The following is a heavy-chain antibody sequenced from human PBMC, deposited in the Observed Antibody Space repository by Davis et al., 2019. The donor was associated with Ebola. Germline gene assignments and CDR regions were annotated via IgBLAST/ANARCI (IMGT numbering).Heavy chain of an antibody. J-gene: IGHJ6*04. CDR2: INYSGST. D-gene: IGHD3-3*01. CDR1: GGSFNGSY. CDR3: ARSNTIFGVVIMGGYYYYGMDV. V-gene: IGHV4-34*01. Sequence: SETLSLTCAVYGGSFNGSYWSWIRQPPGKGLEWIGEINYSGSTNYNPSLKSRITISIDTSKNQFSLKLSSVTAADTAVYYCARSNTIFGVVIMGGYYYYGMDVWGKGTTVTVSS.